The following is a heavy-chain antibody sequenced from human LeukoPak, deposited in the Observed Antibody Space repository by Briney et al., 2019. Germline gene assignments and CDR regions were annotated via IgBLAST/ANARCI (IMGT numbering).Heavy chain of an antibody. CDR3: ARRDYASDY. CDR1: GFTFSSYE. V-gene: IGHV3-48*03. Sequence: GGSLRLSCAASGFTFSSYEMNWVRQAPGKGLEWVSYISTSGSTIYYADSVKGRFTISRDNAKNSLYLQMNSLRAEDTAVYYCARRDYASDYLGQGTLVTVSS. J-gene: IGHJ4*02. D-gene: IGHD4-17*01. CDR2: ISTSGSTI.